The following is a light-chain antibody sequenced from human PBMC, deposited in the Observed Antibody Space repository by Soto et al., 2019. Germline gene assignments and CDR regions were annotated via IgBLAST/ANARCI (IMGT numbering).Light chain of an antibody. CDR2: AAS. CDR3: HQSSSTPPT. CDR1: QSISSY. Sequence: DIQMTQSPSSLSASVGDRVTISCRASQSISSYLNWYQQKPGKAPKLLIYAASSLQSGVPSRFSGSGSGADFTLTISSLQLEDFAIYYCHQSSSTPPTFGQGTKVDIK. J-gene: IGKJ1*01. V-gene: IGKV1-39*01.